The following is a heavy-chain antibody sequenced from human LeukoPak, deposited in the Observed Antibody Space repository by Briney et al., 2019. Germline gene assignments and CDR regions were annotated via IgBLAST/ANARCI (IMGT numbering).Heavy chain of an antibody. CDR3: ARGLRGIVPAACIDY. J-gene: IGHJ4*02. V-gene: IGHV3-21*01. CDR1: GFTFSSYS. D-gene: IGHD2-2*01. Sequence: PGGSLRLSCAASGFTFSSYSMNWVRQAPGKGLEWVSSISSSSSYIYYADSVKGRFTISRDNAKNSLYLQMNILRAEDTAVYYCARGLRGIVPAACIDYWGQGTLVTVSS. CDR2: ISSSSSYI.